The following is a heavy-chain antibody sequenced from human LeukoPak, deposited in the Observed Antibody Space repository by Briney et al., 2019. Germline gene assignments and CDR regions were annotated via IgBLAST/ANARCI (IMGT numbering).Heavy chain of an antibody. V-gene: IGHV3-21*01. CDR1: GFTFSSYS. Sequence: GGSLRLSCAASGFTFSSYSMNWVRQAPGKGLEWVSSISSSSSYIYYADSVKGRFTISRDNAKNSLYLQMNSLRAEDTAVYYCATGGDHWSGYFDYWGQGTLVTVSS. J-gene: IGHJ4*02. CDR3: ATGGDHWSGYFDY. D-gene: IGHD3-3*01. CDR2: ISSSSSYI.